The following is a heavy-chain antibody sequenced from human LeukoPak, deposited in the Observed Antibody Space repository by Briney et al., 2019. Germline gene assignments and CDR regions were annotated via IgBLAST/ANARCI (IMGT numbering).Heavy chain of an antibody. CDR3: AKDRAHSGSYYGTFDY. CDR2: ARYDGTTK. D-gene: IGHD1-26*01. V-gene: IGHV3-30*02. Sequence: GGSLRLSCAASGFTFSSYWMSWVRQAPGKGLEWVAFARYDGTTKYYADSVKGRFTISRDNSRNTLYLQMSSQRTEDTALYYCAKDRAHSGSYYGTFDYWGQGTLVTVSS. CDR1: GFTFSSYW. J-gene: IGHJ4*02.